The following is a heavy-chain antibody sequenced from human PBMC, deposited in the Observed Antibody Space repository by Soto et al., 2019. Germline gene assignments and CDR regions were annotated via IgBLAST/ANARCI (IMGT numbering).Heavy chain of an antibody. D-gene: IGHD3-22*01. CDR2: ISGSGGST. V-gene: IGHV3-23*01. Sequence: GGSLRLSCAASGFTFSSYAMSWVRQAPGKGLEWVSAISGSGGSTYYADSVKGRFTTSRDNSKNTLYLQMNSLRAEDTAVYYCAKAKYYDSSGYYYVTDYWGQGTLVTSPQ. CDR1: GFTFSSYA. CDR3: AKAKYYDSSGYYYVTDY. J-gene: IGHJ4*02.